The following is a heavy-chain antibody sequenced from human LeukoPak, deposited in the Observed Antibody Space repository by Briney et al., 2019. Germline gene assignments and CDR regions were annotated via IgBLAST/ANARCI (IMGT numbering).Heavy chain of an antibody. D-gene: IGHD3-16*01. CDR3: AKVTGGDMITYGGLDY. CDR1: GFTFSSYA. CDR2: ISGNGDIT. J-gene: IGHJ4*02. V-gene: IGHV3-23*01. Sequence: GGSLRLSCAASGFTFSSYAMSWVRQAPGKGLEWVSAISGNGDITYYTDSVKGRFTISRDNSKNTLYLQMNSLRAEDTAVYYCAKVTGGDMITYGGLDYWAREPWSPSPQ.